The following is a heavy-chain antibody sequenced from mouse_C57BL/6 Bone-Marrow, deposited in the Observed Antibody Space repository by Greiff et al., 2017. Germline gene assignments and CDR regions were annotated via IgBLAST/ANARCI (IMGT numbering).Heavy chain of an antibody. V-gene: IGHV1-4*01. Sequence: QVQLQQSGAELARPGASVKLSCKASGYTFTSYSMHWVKQRPGQGLEWIGYINPCGGYTNYNQKFKDKATLTADKTSSTAYMQLSSLTSEDSAVDYCARYDYDRGLAYWGQGTLVTVSA. D-gene: IGHD2-4*01. J-gene: IGHJ3*01. CDR1: GYTFTSYS. CDR2: INPCGGYT. CDR3: ARYDYDRGLAY.